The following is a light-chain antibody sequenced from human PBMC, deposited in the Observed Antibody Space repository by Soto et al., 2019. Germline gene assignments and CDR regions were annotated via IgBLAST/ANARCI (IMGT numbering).Light chain of an antibody. V-gene: IGKV1-39*01. CDR3: QQSYSTLWT. J-gene: IGKJ1*01. CDR1: QSISSY. CDR2: AAS. Sequence: DIERTQSPSSLSAAVGDRVTITCRASQSISSYLIWYQQKPGKAPKLLIYAASSLQSGVPSRFSGSGSGTDFTLTISSLQPEDFATYYCQQSYSTLWTFGQGTKVDIK.